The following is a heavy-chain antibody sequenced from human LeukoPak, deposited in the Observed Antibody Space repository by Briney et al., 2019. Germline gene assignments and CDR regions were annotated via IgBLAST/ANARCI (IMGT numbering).Heavy chain of an antibody. CDR3: ATPGPKRGYSGYDSLDY. J-gene: IGHJ4*02. CDR2: IIPIFGTA. D-gene: IGHD5-12*01. CDR1: GSTFSSYA. V-gene: IGHV1-69*05. Sequence: ASVKVSCKASGSTFSSYAISWVRQAPGQGLEWMGGIIPIFGTANYAQKFQGRVTITTDESTSTAYMELSSLRSEDTAVYYCATPGPKRGYSGYDSLDYWGQGTLVTVSS.